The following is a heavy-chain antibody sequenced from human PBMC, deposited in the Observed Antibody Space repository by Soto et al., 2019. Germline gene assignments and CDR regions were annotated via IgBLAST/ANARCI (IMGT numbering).Heavy chain of an antibody. CDR2: ISAHNGNT. CDR1: GYTFTSYG. J-gene: IGHJ4*02. Sequence: QVHLVQSGAEVKKPGASVKVSCKASGYTFTSYGITWVRQAPGQGLEWMGWISAHNGNTDYAQKLQGRVIVTRDTSTSTAYMELRGLISDDTAGYYCARGRYGDYWGQGALVTVSS. CDR3: ARGRYGDY. D-gene: IGHD1-1*01. V-gene: IGHV1-18*01.